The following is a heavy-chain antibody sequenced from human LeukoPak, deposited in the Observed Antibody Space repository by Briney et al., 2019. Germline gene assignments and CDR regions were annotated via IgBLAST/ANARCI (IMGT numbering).Heavy chain of an antibody. CDR2: IIPIFGTA. D-gene: IGHD6-19*01. V-gene: IGHV1-69*05. Sequence: ASVKVSCKASGYTFTRYGVSWVRQAPGQGLEWMGGIIPIFGTANYAQKFQGRVTITTDESTSTAYMELSSLRSEDTAVYYCARFRSQWLVQGGGFDPWGQGTLVTVSS. CDR3: ARFRSQWLVQGGGFDP. J-gene: IGHJ5*02. CDR1: GYTFTRYG.